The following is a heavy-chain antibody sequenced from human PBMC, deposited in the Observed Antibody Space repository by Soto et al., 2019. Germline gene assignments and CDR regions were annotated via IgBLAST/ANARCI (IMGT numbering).Heavy chain of an antibody. CDR1: GTSISSYY. Sequence: SETLSLTCTVSGTSISSYYWSWIRQPPGKGLEWIANIHYSGTTNYNPSLASRVTLSVDTSKNQFSLKMTSVTAADRAMYFCARYNPYAIDYWGRGTLVTVSS. D-gene: IGHD2-8*01. J-gene: IGHJ4*02. V-gene: IGHV4-59*01. CDR3: ARYNPYAIDY. CDR2: IHYSGTT.